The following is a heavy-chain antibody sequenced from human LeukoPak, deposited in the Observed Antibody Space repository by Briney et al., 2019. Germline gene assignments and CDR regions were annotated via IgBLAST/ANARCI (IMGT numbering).Heavy chain of an antibody. CDR2: ISGSGGST. CDR3: AKETIFGVATDY. CDR1: GFALSSHW. J-gene: IGHJ4*02. V-gene: IGHV3-23*01. Sequence: GGSLRLSCAASGFALSSHWMTWVRQVPGRGPEWVSAISGSGGSTYYADSVKGRFTISRDNSKNTLYLQMNSLRAEDTAVYYCAKETIFGVATDYWGQGTLVTVSS. D-gene: IGHD3-3*01.